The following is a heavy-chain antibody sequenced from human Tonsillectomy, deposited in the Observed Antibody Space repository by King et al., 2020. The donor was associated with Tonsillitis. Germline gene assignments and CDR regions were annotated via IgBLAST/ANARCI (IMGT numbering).Heavy chain of an antibody. Sequence: VQLVESGGGLVQPGGSLRLSCAASGFTFSSFWMSWVRQAPGKGLEWVANIKQDGSEKYYVDSVKGRCTISRDNAKNYLYLQMNSLRAEDTAVYYCTRDPVRRFDYWGQGTLVTVSS. CDR3: TRDPVRRFDY. CDR1: GFTFSSFW. V-gene: IGHV3-7*03. CDR2: IKQDGSEK. J-gene: IGHJ4*02. D-gene: IGHD3-10*01.